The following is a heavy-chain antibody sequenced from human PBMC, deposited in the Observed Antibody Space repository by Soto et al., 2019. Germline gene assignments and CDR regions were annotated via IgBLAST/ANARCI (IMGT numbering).Heavy chain of an antibody. CDR1: GYTFTGYY. J-gene: IGHJ5*02. V-gene: IGHV1-2*04. CDR3: ARDGREKNWNSSFPTNWFDP. CDR2: INPNSGGT. Sequence: ASVKVSCKASGYTFTGYYMHWVRQAPGQGLEWMGWINPNSGGTNYAQKFQGWVTMTRDTSISTAYMELSRLRSDDTAVYYCARDGREKNWNSSFPTNWFDPWGQGTLVTVSS. D-gene: IGHD1-7*01.